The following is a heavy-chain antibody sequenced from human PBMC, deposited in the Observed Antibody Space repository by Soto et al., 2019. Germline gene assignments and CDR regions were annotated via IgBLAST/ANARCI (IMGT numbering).Heavy chain of an antibody. J-gene: IGHJ3*02. Sequence: EVQLLESGGGLVQPGGSLRLSCAASGFTFSSYAMSWVRQAPGKGLEWVSAISGSGGSTYYADSVKGRFTISRDNSNNTRNLQMNRLSAVDTAVYYCAKDPSGWFSGDAFDIWGQGTMVTVSS. CDR2: ISGSGGST. CDR3: AKDPSGWFSGDAFDI. CDR1: GFTFSSYA. D-gene: IGHD6-19*01. V-gene: IGHV3-23*01.